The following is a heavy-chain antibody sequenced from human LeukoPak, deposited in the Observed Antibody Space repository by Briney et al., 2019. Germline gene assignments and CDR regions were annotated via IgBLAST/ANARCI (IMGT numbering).Heavy chain of an antibody. Sequence: ASVKVSCKASGYTFTSYYMHWVRQAPGQGLEWMGIINPSGGSTSYAQKFQGRVTMTRDMSTSTVYMELSSLRPEDTAVYYCARVKVATISYSSSWYAFDIWGQGTMVTVSS. CDR3: ARVKVATISYSSSWYAFDI. V-gene: IGHV1-46*01. CDR1: GYTFTSYY. CDR2: INPSGGST. J-gene: IGHJ3*02. D-gene: IGHD6-13*01.